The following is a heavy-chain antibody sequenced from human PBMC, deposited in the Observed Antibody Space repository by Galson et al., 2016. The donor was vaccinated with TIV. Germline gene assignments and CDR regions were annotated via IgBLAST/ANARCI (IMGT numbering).Heavy chain of an antibody. CDR3: AKEAGTDYYYGMDV. D-gene: IGHD1/OR15-1a*01. CDR1: GFIFSSYE. V-gene: IGHV3-48*03. J-gene: IGHJ6*02. Sequence: SLRLSCAASGFIFSSYEMNWVRQAPGKGLEWVSKISMSGSSIQYADSVKGRFTIARDNAKNSLYLQMNSLRADDTAVYYCAKEAGTDYYYGMDVWGQGTTVTVSS. CDR2: ISMSGSSI.